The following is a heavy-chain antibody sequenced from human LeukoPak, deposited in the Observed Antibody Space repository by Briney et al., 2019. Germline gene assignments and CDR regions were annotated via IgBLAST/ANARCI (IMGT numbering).Heavy chain of an antibody. Sequence: PGGSLRLSCAASGFTFSSYSMNWVRQAPGKGLEWVSSISSSSSYIYYADSVKGRFTISRDNAKNSLYLQMNSLRAEDTAVYYCARDLIAARSNWFDPWGQGTLVTVSS. D-gene: IGHD6-6*01. V-gene: IGHV3-21*01. CDR2: ISSSSSYI. CDR3: ARDLIAARSNWFDP. CDR1: GFTFSSYS. J-gene: IGHJ5*02.